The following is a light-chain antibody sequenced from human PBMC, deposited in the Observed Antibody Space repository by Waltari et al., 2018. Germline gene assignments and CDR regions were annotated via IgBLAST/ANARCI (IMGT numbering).Light chain of an antibody. Sequence: DIVMTQSPDSLAVSLGERATINCKSSQSVFYSATNKNYLAWYQQKPGQPPKLLIYWASTRESVVPDRFSGSGSGSDFTLTISSLQAEDVAVYYCQEFYTTAYTFGQVTKLEIK. CDR3: QEFYTTAYT. CDR1: QSVFYSATNKNY. J-gene: IGKJ2*01. V-gene: IGKV4-1*01. CDR2: WAS.